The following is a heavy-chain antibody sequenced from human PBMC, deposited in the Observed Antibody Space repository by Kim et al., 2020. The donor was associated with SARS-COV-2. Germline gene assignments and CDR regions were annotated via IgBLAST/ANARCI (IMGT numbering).Heavy chain of an antibody. CDR3: ATYIVATISPYYYYGMDV. Sequence: ASVKVSCKVSGYTLTELSMHWVRQAPGKGLEWMGGFDPEDGETIYAQKFQGRVTMTEDTSTDTAYMELSSLRSEDTAVYYCATYIVATISPYYYYGMDVWGQGTTVTVSS. D-gene: IGHD5-12*01. V-gene: IGHV1-24*01. J-gene: IGHJ6*02. CDR2: FDPEDGET. CDR1: GYTLTELS.